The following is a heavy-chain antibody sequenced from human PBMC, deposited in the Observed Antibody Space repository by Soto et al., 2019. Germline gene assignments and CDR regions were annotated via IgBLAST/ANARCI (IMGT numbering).Heavy chain of an antibody. CDR2: VNPNNGDT. V-gene: IGHV1-8*01. D-gene: IGHD3-10*01. CDR1: GYTFSNYD. Sequence: QVQLVQSGAELKKPGASVKVSCKASGYTFSNYDMNWVRQATGQGPEWIGWVNPNNGDTGYAQKFQGRVTLTTDISTTTAYMEPTGLRTEETAIYYSAKVSGKGSAIDLGHGGQGTLITVSS. CDR3: AKVSGKGSAIDLGH. J-gene: IGHJ4*02.